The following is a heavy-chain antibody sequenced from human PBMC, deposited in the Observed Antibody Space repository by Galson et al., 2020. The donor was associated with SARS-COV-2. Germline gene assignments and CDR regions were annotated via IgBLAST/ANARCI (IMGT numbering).Heavy chain of an antibody. V-gene: IGHV3-48*01. CDR2: ISSSSSTI. CDR1: GFTFSSYR. J-gene: IGHJ6*03. Sequence: GESLKISCAASGFTFSSYRMDWVRQAPGKGLEWVSYISSSSSTIYYADPVKGRFTISRDNAKNSLYLQMNSLRAEDTAVYYCARAPDYYYYYMDVWGKGTTVTISS. CDR3: ARAPDYYYYYMDV.